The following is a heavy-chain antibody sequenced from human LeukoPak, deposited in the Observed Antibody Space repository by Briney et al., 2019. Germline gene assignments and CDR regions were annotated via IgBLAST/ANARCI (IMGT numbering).Heavy chain of an antibody. V-gene: IGHV5-51*03. CDR3: ARAPTPVSNPSYFDY. J-gene: IGHJ4*02. CDR2: IYPGDSDT. Sequence: PGESLKISCQGSGSRFTNYWIAWVRQMPGKGLEWMGIIYPGDSDTRYSPSFQGHVTISADRSISTAFLQWSSLKASDTAMYYCARAPTPVSNPSYFDYWGQGTQVTVSS. D-gene: IGHD4-11*01. CDR1: GSRFTNYW.